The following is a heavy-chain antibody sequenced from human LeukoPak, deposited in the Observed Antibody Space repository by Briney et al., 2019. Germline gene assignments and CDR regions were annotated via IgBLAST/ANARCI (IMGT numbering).Heavy chain of an antibody. J-gene: IGHJ2*01. V-gene: IGHV4-39*07. D-gene: IGHD2-15*01. Sequence: PSETLSLTCTVSGGSISSSSYYWGWIRQPPGKGLEWIGSIYYSGSTYYNPSLKSRVTISVDTSKNQFSLKLSTVTAADTAVYYCARGPSGGSYYGYFDLWGRGTLVTVSS. CDR2: IYYSGST. CDR1: GGSISSSSYY. CDR3: ARGPSGGSYYGYFDL.